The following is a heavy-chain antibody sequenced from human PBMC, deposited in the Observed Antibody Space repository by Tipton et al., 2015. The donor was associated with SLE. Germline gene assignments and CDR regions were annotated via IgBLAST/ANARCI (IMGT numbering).Heavy chain of an antibody. CDR2: IYTSGST. CDR1: GGSISSGSYY. V-gene: IGHV4-61*02. CDR3: ARAHYGSGSYYILDAFDI. Sequence: TLSLTCTVSGGSISSGSYYWSWIRQPAGKGLEWIGRIYTSGSTNYNPSLKSRVTISVDTSKNQFSLKLSSVTAADTAVYYCARAHYGSGSYYILDAFDIWGQGTMVTVSS. D-gene: IGHD3-10*01. J-gene: IGHJ3*02.